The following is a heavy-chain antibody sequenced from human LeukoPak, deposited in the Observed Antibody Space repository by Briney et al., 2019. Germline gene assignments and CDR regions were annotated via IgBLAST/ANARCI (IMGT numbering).Heavy chain of an antibody. Sequence: SETLSLTCTVSGGSISSYYWSWIRQPPGKGLEWIGYIYYSGSTNYNPSLKSRVTISVDTSKNQFSLKLSFVTAADTAVYCCARDYSSGWYWFDPWGQGTLVTVSS. D-gene: IGHD6-19*01. CDR1: GGSISSYY. CDR2: IYYSGST. CDR3: ARDYSSGWYWFDP. J-gene: IGHJ5*02. V-gene: IGHV4-59*01.